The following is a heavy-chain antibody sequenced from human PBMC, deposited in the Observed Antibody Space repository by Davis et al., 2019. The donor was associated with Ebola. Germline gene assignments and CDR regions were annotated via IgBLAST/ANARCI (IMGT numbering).Heavy chain of an antibody. CDR1: GFTFSSYA. Sequence: GSLRLSCSASGFTFSSYAMHRVRQAPGKGLEYVSAIISNWGSTYYADSVKGRFTISRDNSKNTLYLQMSSLRAEDTAVYYCVKEGSSSWSLYNYYSMDVWGQGTTFTVSS. D-gene: IGHD6-13*01. CDR3: VKEGSSSWSLYNYYSMDV. V-gene: IGHV3-64D*06. CDR2: IISNWGST. J-gene: IGHJ6*02.